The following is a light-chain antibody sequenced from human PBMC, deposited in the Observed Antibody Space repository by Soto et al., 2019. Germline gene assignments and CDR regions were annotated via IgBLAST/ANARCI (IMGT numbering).Light chain of an antibody. CDR2: AAS. CDR3: QPSYSTPRT. V-gene: IGKV1-39*01. J-gene: IGKJ1*01. CDR1: QSISSY. Sequence: DIQMTQSPSSLSASVGDRVTITCRASQSISSYLNWYQQKPGKAPKLLIYAASSLQSGVPSRFSGSGSGTDFTLTISSLQPEDFATYYCQPSYSTPRTFGHGTKVHIK.